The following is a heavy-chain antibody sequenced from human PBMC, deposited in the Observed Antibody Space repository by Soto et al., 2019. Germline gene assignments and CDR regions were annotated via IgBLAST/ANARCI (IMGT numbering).Heavy chain of an antibody. J-gene: IGHJ4*02. V-gene: IGHV3-74*01. CDR2: VNSDESTT. Sequence: VQLGASGGGLVQPGGSLRLSCAASGFTFSSYWMHWVRQGPGKGLVWVSRVNSDESTTSYADPVKGRFTISRDNAKNTLYLQMSSLRVEDTGLYYCVCFECGRTAVVTAMEANGYWGQGTLVTVSS. D-gene: IGHD2-21*02. CDR3: VCFECGRTAVVTAMEANGY. CDR1: GFTFSSYW.